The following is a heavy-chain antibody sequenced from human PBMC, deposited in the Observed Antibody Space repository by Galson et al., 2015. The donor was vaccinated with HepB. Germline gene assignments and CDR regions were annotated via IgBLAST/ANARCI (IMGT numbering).Heavy chain of an antibody. V-gene: IGHV4-39*01. CDR3: ARHIRSWSNFDY. CDR1: GGSISSSSYY. Sequence: LSLTCTVSGGSISSSSYYWGWIRQPPGKGLEWIGSIYYSGSTYYNPSLKSRVTISVDTSKNQFSLKLSSVTAADTAVYYCARHIRSWSNFDYWGQGTLVTVSS. CDR2: IYYSGST. J-gene: IGHJ4*02. D-gene: IGHD6-13*01.